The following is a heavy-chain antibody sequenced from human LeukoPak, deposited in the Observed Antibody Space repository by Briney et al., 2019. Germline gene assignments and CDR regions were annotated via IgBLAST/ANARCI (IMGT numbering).Heavy chain of an antibody. Sequence: SGGSLRLSCTASGFTFSNAGMNWVRQAPGKGLECVSAISGSGGSTHYADSVKGRFTISRDNSKNTLYLQMNSLRTEDTAVYYCAKGSGYSSKTNWFDPWGQGTLVTVSS. CDR2: ISGSGGST. CDR3: AKGSGYSSKTNWFDP. CDR1: GFTFSNAG. D-gene: IGHD6-13*01. V-gene: IGHV3-23*01. J-gene: IGHJ5*02.